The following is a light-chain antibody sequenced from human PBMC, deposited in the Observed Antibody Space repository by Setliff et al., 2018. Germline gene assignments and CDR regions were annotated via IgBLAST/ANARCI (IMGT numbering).Light chain of an antibody. CDR1: SSDVGYYNY. CDR2: EVS. J-gene: IGLJ1*01. CDR3: SSYTSSSTRV. V-gene: IGLV2-14*01. Sequence: SALTQPASVSGFPGQSITISCTGTSSDVGYYNYVSWYQQHPGKAPKLMIYEVSNRPSGVSNRFSGSKSGNTASLTISGLQAEDEADYYCSSYTSSSTRVFGTGTKVTVL.